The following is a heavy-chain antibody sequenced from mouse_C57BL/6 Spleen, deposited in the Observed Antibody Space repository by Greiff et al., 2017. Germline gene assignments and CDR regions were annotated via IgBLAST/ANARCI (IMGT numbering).Heavy chain of an antibody. CDR2: INPSTGGT. V-gene: IGHV1-42*01. J-gene: IGHJ3*01. Sequence: VQLKESGPELVKPGASVKISCKASGYSFTGYYMNWVKQSPEKSLEWIGEINPSTGGTTYNQKFKAKATLTVDKSSSTAYMQLKGLTSEDSAVYYCARSAGSSYGGFAYWGQGTLVTVSA. CDR1: GYSFTGYY. CDR3: ARSAGSSYGGFAY. D-gene: IGHD1-1*01.